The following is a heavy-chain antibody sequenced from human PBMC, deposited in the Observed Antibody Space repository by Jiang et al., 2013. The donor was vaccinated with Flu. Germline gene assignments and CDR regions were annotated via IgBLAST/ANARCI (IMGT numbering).Heavy chain of an antibody. CDR1: GGSIRSTSSF. CDR2: IHYSGSA. D-gene: IGHD6-13*01. V-gene: IGHV4-39*01. CDR3: VRQQYAADRVSWFDP. Sequence: LLKPSETLSLTCTVSGGSIRSTSSFWAWIRLSPGKGLEWIGSIHYSGSAYYNPSLKSRATLSADTSKNQFSLELTSVTAADTALFHCVRQQYAADRVSWFDPWGQGTLVTVSS. J-gene: IGHJ5*02.